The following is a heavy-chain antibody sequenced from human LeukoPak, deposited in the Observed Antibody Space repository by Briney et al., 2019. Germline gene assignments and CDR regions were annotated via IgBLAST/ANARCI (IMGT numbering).Heavy chain of an antibody. D-gene: IGHD3-22*01. CDR2: INWNGGST. V-gene: IGHV3-20*04. CDR3: ARDNYYDSSGYMYYFDY. J-gene: IGHJ4*02. Sequence: GGSLRLSCAASGFTFSSYAMSWVRQAPGKGLEWVSGINWNGGSTGYADSVRGRFTISRDNAKNSLYLQMNSLRAEDTALYYCARDNYYDSSGYMYYFDYWGQGTLVTVSS. CDR1: GFTFSSYA.